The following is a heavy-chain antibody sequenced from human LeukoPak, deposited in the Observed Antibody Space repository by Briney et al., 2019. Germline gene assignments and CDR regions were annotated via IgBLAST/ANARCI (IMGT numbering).Heavy chain of an antibody. J-gene: IGHJ4*02. Sequence: PGRSLRLSCAASGFTFSSYGMHWVRQAPGKGLEWVAVISHDGSNKYYADSVKGRFTISRDNSKNTLYLQMNSLRAEDTAVYYCAKQYYDFWSGYYFDYWGQGTLVTVSS. CDR1: GFTFSSYG. CDR2: ISHDGSNK. V-gene: IGHV3-30*18. CDR3: AKQYYDFWSGYYFDY. D-gene: IGHD3-3*01.